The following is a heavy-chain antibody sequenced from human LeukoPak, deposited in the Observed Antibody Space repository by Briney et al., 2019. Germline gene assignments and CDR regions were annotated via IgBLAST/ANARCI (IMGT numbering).Heavy chain of an antibody. CDR1: GGSFSGYY. Sequence: PSETLSLTCAVYGGSFSGYYWSWIRQPPGKGLEWIGEINRSGSTNYNPSLKSRVTISVDTSKNQFSLKLSSVTAADTAVYYCAGVRGGYYFDYWGQGTLVTVSS. CDR3: AGVRGGYYFDY. V-gene: IGHV4-34*01. D-gene: IGHD3-10*01. J-gene: IGHJ4*02. CDR2: INRSGST.